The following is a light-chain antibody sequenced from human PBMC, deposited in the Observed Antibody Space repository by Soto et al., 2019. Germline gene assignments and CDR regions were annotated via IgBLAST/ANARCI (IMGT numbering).Light chain of an antibody. J-gene: IGKJ5*01. Sequence: ILMTQTPLSLSIIPGQTASISCKSSQSLLHSDGKTYFYWYVQKAGQAPQPLIYEVSNRFSGVPERFSGSGSRTDFTLEISRVETDDVGIYYCMQSTQLPPTFGQGTRLGIE. V-gene: IGKV2D-29*01. CDR1: QSLLHSDGKTY. CDR2: EVS. CDR3: MQSTQLPPT.